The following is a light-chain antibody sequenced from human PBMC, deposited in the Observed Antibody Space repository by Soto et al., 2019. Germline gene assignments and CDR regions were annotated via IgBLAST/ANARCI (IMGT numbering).Light chain of an antibody. V-gene: IGKV3-20*01. Sequence: EIVLTQSPGTLSLSPGERATLSCRASQSVSSIYLAWYQQKPGQAPRLLIYGASNRATGIPDMFSGSGSETEFSLTISRLEPEDFAVYYCQQYGSLSVTFGQGTKVEI. CDR3: QQYGSLSVT. J-gene: IGKJ1*01. CDR2: GAS. CDR1: QSVSSIY.